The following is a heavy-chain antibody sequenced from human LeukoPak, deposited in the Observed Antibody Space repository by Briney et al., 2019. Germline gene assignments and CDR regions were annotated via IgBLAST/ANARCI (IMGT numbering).Heavy chain of an antibody. CDR3: ARGGGCSGGSCYPIDY. CDR1: GGSFSGYY. J-gene: IGHJ4*02. D-gene: IGHD2-15*01. Sequence: PSETLSLTCAVYGGSFSGYYWSWIRQPPGKGLEWIGEINHSGSTNYNPSLKSRVTISVDTSKNQFSLKLSSVTAADTAVYYCARGGGCSGGSCYPIDYWGQGNLVTVSS. V-gene: IGHV4-34*01. CDR2: INHSGST.